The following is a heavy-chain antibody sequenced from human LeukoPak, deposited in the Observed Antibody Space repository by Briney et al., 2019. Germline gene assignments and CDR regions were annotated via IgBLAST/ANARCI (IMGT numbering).Heavy chain of an antibody. CDR1: GFTFSNFE. V-gene: IGHV3-48*01. D-gene: IGHD3-3*01. CDR2: ISRSSTTI. J-gene: IGHJ6*03. CDR3: AKTSLSDASGHYYYMDV. Sequence: GGSLRLSCVGSGFTFSNFEMNWVRQAPGKGLEWISYISRSSTTIYYADSVKGRFTISRDNSQNTVSLQVNNLRTEDTALYYCAKTSLSDASGHYYYMDVWGKGTTVTVSS.